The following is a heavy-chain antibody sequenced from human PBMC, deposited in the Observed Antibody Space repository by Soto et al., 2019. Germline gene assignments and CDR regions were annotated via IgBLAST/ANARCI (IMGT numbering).Heavy chain of an antibody. CDR3: ARDQVAAAGASYYYYGMDV. Sequence: QTGGSLRLSCAASGFTVSSNYMSWVRQAPGKGLEWVSVIYSGGSTYYADSVKGRFTISRDNSKNTLYLQMNSLRAEDTAVYYCARDQVAAAGASYYYYGMDVWGQGTTVTVSS. D-gene: IGHD6-13*01. CDR1: GFTVSSNY. J-gene: IGHJ6*02. CDR2: IYSGGST. V-gene: IGHV3-53*01.